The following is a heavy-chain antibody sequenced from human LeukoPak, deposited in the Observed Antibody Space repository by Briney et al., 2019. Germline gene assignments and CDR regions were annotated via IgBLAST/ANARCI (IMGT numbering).Heavy chain of an antibody. Sequence: GASVKVSCKASGYTFTSYGISWVRQAPGQGLEWMGWISAYNGNTNYAQKLQGKVTMTTDTSTSTAYMELRSLRSDDTAVYYCAISLLRYSGYDYYLEFYFDYWGQGTLVTVSS. J-gene: IGHJ4*02. D-gene: IGHD5-12*01. V-gene: IGHV1-18*01. CDR2: ISAYNGNT. CDR3: AISLLRYSGYDYYLEFYFDY. CDR1: GYTFTSYG.